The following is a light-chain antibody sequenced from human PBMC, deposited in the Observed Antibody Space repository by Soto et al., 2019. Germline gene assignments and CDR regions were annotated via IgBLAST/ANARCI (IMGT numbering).Light chain of an antibody. CDR2: AAS. Sequence: DIQMTQSPTSLSASVGDRVTITCRASQGIRNFVAWYQQKPGKAPKLLIYAASTLQSGVPSRCSGSGSGTDFTLTIYRLQTEDVATYSCQKYSSVPVFGPGTKVEIK. V-gene: IGKV1-27*01. CDR1: QGIRNF. CDR3: QKYSSVPV. J-gene: IGKJ3*01.